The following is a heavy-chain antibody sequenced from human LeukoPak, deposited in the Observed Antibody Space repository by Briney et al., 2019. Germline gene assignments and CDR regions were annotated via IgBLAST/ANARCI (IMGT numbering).Heavy chain of an antibody. V-gene: IGHV1-2*02. CDR3: ARDSYYYD. CDR1: VYTFTGYY. Sequence: ASVKVSCKASVYTFTGYYMHWVRQAPGQGLEWMGWINPNSGGTNYAQKFQGRVTMTRDTSISTAYMELGRLRSDYTAVYYCARDSYYYDWGQGTLVTVSS. CDR2: INPNSGGT. J-gene: IGHJ4*02. D-gene: IGHD3-22*01.